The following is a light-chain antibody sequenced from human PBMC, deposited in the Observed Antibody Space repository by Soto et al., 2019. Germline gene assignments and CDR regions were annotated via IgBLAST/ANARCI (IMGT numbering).Light chain of an antibody. CDR2: GAS. CDR3: QRYNNWPPLT. Sequence: EIVMTQSPATLSVSPGERATLSCRASQSVSSNLAWYQQKPGQAPRLLIYGASTRATGIPARFSGSGSGTEFTLTIRRLQAEDVAVYYCQRYNNWPPLTFGGGTKVEIK. V-gene: IGKV3-15*01. CDR1: QSVSSN. J-gene: IGKJ4*01.